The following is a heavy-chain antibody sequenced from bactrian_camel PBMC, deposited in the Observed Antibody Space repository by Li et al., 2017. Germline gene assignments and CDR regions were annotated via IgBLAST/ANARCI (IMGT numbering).Heavy chain of an antibody. D-gene: IGHD5*01. CDR2: VTTFGRPT. J-gene: IGHJ4*01. CDR3: AAQVGGACYVLQPKYSY. Sequence: HVQLVESGGGTVEPGDSLKLTCKAPGFTFRSHYMYWLRQAPGKQLEGIAGVTTFGRPTDVADSVKGRFTISTDSAEMTLYLQMDSLKPEDTAMYYCAAQVGGACYVLQPKYSYWGQGTQVTVS. CDR1: GFTFRSHY. V-gene: IGHV3S1*01.